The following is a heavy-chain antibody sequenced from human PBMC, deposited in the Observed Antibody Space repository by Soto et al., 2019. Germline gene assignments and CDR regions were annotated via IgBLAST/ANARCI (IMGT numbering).Heavy chain of an antibody. CDR3: ARGPTDYYDNSGNYFLDY. CDR1: GYTFTTYG. CDR2: ISTYNGNT. V-gene: IGHV1-18*01. J-gene: IGHJ4*02. Sequence: QVQLVQSGAEVKKPGASVKVSCKASGYTFTTYGMSWVRLAPGQGLDWMGWISTYNGNTKYAERLQGRVTMTTDTTTSTAYMELRSLRSDDTAVYYCARGPTDYYDNSGNYFLDYWGQGTLVTVSS. D-gene: IGHD3-22*01.